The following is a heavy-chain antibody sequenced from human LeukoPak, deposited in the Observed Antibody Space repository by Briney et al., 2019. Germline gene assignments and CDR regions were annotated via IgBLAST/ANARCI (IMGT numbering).Heavy chain of an antibody. J-gene: IGHJ5*02. D-gene: IGHD6-13*01. CDR3: ATIAAAAGRFAWFDP. CDR2: INHSGST. CDR1: GGSFRGYY. V-gene: IGHV4-34*01. Sequence: SETLSLTCAGYGGSFRGYYWSWIRQPPGKGLEWIGEINHSGSTNYNPSLKSRVTISVDTSKNQFSLKLSSVTAADTAVYCCATIAAAAGRFAWFDPWGQGTLVTVSS.